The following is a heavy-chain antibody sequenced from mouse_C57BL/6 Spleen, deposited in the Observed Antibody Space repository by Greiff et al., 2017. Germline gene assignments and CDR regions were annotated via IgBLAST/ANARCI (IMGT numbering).Heavy chain of an antibody. CDR1: GYTFTDYE. CDR2: IDPETGGT. CDR3: TRGTTVLDD. J-gene: IGHJ2*01. V-gene: IGHV1-15*01. D-gene: IGHD1-1*01. Sequence: VQLQQSGAELVRPGASVTLSCKASGYTFTDYEMHWVKQTPVHGLEWIGAIDPETGGTAYNQKFKGKAILTADKASSTAYMELRSLTSEDAAVYYCTRGTTVLDDWGQGTTLTVSS.